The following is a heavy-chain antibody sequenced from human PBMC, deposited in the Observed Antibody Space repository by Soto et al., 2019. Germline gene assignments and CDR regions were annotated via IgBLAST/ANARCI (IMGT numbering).Heavy chain of an antibody. D-gene: IGHD3-10*01. CDR3: ARLMVRGDYGMDV. J-gene: IGHJ6*02. CDR1: GGSISSYY. CDR2: IYYSGST. Sequence: SETLSLTCTVSGGSISSYYWSWIRQPPGKGLEWIGYIYYSGSTNYNPSLKSRVTISVDTSKNQFSLKLSSVTAADTAVYYCARLMVRGDYGMDVWGQGTTVTVSS. V-gene: IGHV4-59*01.